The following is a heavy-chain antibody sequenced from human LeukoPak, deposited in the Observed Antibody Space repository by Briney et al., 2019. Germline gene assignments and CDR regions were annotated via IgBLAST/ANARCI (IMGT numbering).Heavy chain of an antibody. CDR2: IIPIFGTA. V-gene: IGHV1-69*01. CDR3: APNLYCSSTSCYGAQWDY. Sequence: SVKVSCKASGGTFSSYAISWVRQAPGQGLEWMGGIIPIFGTANYAQKFQGRVTITADESTSTAYMELSSLRSEDTAVYYCAPNLYCSSTSCYGAQWDYWGQGTLVTVSS. D-gene: IGHD2-2*01. J-gene: IGHJ4*02. CDR1: GGTFSSYA.